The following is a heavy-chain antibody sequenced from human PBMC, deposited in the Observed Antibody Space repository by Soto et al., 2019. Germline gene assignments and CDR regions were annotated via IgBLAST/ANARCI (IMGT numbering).Heavy chain of an antibody. V-gene: IGHV4-39*01. J-gene: IGHJ4*02. CDR2: VHSGGST. CDR3: VSPYFDF. Sequence: QLQLQESGPGLVKPSETLSLTCTVSGVSISGGSYHWGWIRQPPGKGLEWIGSVHSGGSTHYNPSLQSRVTISVDTSKNQYSLKLTSVTAADTAAYYCVSPYFDFWGQGTQVTVSS. CDR1: GVSISGGSYH.